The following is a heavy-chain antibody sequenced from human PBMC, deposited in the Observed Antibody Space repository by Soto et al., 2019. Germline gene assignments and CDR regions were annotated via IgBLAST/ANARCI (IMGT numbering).Heavy chain of an antibody. Sequence: QVQLQESGPGLVKPSETLSLTCSVSGDSISTNYYYWGWIRQPPGKGLEWIGSMYYNGSTYYNPSLKSRVTVSVDKAKKQVSLKLSSVTAADTAVYYCAKGNTVTTLVKFFDFWGQGTLVTVSS. V-gene: IGHV4-39*01. CDR3: AKGNTVTTLVKFFDF. J-gene: IGHJ4*02. D-gene: IGHD4-17*01. CDR2: MYYNGST. CDR1: GDSISTNYYY.